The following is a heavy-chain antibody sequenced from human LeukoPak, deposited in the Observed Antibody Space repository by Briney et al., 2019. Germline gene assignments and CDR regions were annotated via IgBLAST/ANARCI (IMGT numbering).Heavy chain of an antibody. CDR2: IYSSGTI. J-gene: IGHJ4*02. Sequence: GSLRLSCAASGFTFSSYAMSWIRQPPGKGLEWLGYIYSSGTINFNPSLKSRLTMSVDTSKNQFSLKLSSVTAADTAVYYCARHDKGFDYWGQGTLVTVSA. V-gene: IGHV4-59*08. D-gene: IGHD3-22*01. CDR1: GFTFSSYA. CDR3: ARHDKGFDY.